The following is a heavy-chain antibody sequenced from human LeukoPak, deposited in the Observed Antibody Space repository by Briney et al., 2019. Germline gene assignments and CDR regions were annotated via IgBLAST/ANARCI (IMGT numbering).Heavy chain of an antibody. CDR1: GFTFSDYW. CDR2: MNRDGSEK. CDR3: AKVVSNWNYFDY. D-gene: IGHD1-20*01. Sequence: PGGSLRLSCAASGFTFSDYWLSWVRQAPGKGLEWVANMNRDGSEKNYVDSVKGRFTISRDNSKNTLYLQMNSLRAEDTAVYYCAKVVSNWNYFDYWGQGTLVTVSS. J-gene: IGHJ4*02. V-gene: IGHV3-7*03.